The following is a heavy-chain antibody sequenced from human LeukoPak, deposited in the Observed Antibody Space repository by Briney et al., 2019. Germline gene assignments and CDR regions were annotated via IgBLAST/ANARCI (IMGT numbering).Heavy chain of an antibody. D-gene: IGHD4-17*01. J-gene: IGHJ4*02. CDR2: IYPGDSDT. Sequence: GESLQISCKASGYSFTTYWIGWVRQMPGKGLEWMGIIYPGDSDTRYSPSFQGQVTISADKSISTAYLQWGSLKASDTAMYYCARLYGDHTLDYWGQGTLVTVSS. CDR1: GYSFTTYW. V-gene: IGHV5-51*01. CDR3: ARLYGDHTLDY.